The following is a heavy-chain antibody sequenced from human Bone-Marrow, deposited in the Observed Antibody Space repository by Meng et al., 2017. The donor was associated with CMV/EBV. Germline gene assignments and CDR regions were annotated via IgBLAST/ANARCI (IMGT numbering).Heavy chain of an antibody. CDR2: ISYDGSNK. CDR3: ARDEDIVVVPAGPFV. Sequence: GESLKISCAASGFTFSSYAMHWVRQAPGKGLEWVAVISYDGSNKYYADSGKGRFTISRDNSKNTLYLQMNSPRAGDTAVYYCARDEDIVVVPAGPFVWGQRNTVNVSS. J-gene: IGHJ6*02. D-gene: IGHD2-2*01. V-gene: IGHV3-30*04. CDR1: GFTFSSYA.